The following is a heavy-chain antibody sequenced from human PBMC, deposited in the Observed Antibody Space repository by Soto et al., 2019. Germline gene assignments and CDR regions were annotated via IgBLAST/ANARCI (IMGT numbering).Heavy chain of an antibody. CDR2: ISSSSSTR. J-gene: IGHJ6*02. CDR3: ATESVDKAMEHRIGMDV. D-gene: IGHD5-18*01. V-gene: IGHV3-48*02. Sequence: EVQLVESGGGLVQPGGSLRLSCAASGFTFSSCSMNWVRQAPGKGLEWVSYISSSSSTRYYADSVKGRFTISRDNAKNALYLQMNSLRDEDTAVYYCATESVDKAMEHRIGMDVWGQGTTVTVSS. CDR1: GFTFSSCS.